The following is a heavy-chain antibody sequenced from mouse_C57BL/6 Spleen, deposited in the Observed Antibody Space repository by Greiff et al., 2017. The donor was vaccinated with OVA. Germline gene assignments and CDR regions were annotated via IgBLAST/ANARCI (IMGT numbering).Heavy chain of an antibody. Sequence: EVQLQQSGPELVKPGASVKIPCKASGYTFTDYNMDWVKQSHGKSLEWIGDINPNNGGTIYNQKFKGKATLTVDKSSSTAYMELRSLTSEDTAVYYCARSDGTWYFDVWGTGTTVTVSS. CDR3: ARSDGTWYFDV. J-gene: IGHJ1*03. D-gene: IGHD4-1*01. CDR1: GYTFTDYN. V-gene: IGHV1-18*01. CDR2: INPNNGGT.